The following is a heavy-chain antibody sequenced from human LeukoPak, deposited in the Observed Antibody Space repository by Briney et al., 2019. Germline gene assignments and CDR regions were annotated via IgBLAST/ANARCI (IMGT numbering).Heavy chain of an antibody. J-gene: IGHJ4*02. Sequence: SETLSLTCAVYGGSFSGYYWNWIRQPAGKGLEWIGRIYNNESTWSNPSLKSRVSMSIDTSKNQFSLKLSSVTAADAAVYYCARDIGNHFGGPDHYYYDYWGPGTLVTVSS. D-gene: IGHD2-15*01. CDR1: GGSFSGYY. V-gene: IGHV4-59*10. CDR2: IYNNEST. CDR3: ARDIGNHFGGPDHYYYDY.